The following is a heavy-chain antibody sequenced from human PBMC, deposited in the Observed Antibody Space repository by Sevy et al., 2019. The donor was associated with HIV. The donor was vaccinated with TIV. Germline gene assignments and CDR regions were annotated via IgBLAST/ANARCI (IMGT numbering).Heavy chain of an antibody. CDR2: IYTSGST. CDR1: GGSISSYY. Sequence: SETLSLTCTVSGGSISSYYWNWIRQPAGKGLEWIGRIYTSGSTNYNPSLKSRVTMSVDTSKNQFSLKLSSVTAADTAVYYCARGGPPTSSGSDFDSWGQGTLVTVSS. D-gene: IGHD1-26*01. J-gene: IGHJ4*02. V-gene: IGHV4-4*07. CDR3: ARGGPPTSSGSDFDS.